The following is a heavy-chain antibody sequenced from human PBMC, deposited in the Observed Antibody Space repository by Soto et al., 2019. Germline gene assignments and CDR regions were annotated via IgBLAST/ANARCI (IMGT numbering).Heavy chain of an antibody. D-gene: IGHD1-7*01. CDR1: GGSISSSSYY. J-gene: IGHJ3*02. V-gene: IGHV4-39*01. CDR2: IYYSGST. Sequence: QLQLQESGPGLVKPSATLSLTCTVSGGSISSSSYYWGWIRQPPGKGLEWIGSIYYSGSTYYNPSLKSRVTISVDTSKNQFALKLSSVTAADTAVYYCARLTGTTAFFDIWGQGTMVTVSS. CDR3: ARLTGTTAFFDI.